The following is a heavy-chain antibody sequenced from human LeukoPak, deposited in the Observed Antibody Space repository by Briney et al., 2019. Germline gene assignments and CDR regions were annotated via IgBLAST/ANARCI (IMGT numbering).Heavy chain of an antibody. Sequence: GSSVKVSCKASGGTFSSYAISWVRQAPGQGLEWMGGIIPIFGTANYAQKFQGRVTITADESTSTAYMELSSLRSEDTAVYYCARARCSSTSCHSTSVGGNYWPHDYWGQGTLVTVSS. CDR1: GGTFSSYA. J-gene: IGHJ4*02. CDR3: ARARCSSTSCHSTSVGGNYWPHDY. CDR2: IIPIFGTA. D-gene: IGHD2-2*02. V-gene: IGHV1-69*01.